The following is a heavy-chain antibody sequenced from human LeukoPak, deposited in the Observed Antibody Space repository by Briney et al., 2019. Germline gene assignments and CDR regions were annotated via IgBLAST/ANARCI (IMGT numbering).Heavy chain of an antibody. CDR3: VRDYCGGDCYFGWFNP. D-gene: IGHD2-21*01. CDR1: GYTFTGYY. J-gene: IGHJ5*02. CDR2: INPNSGGT. Sequence: ASVKVSCKASGYTFTGYYMHWVRQAPGQGLEWMGWINPNSGGTNYAQKFQGRVTMTRDTSISTAYMELSRLRSDDTAVYYCVRDYCGGDCYFGWFNPWGQGTLVTVSS. V-gene: IGHV1-2*02.